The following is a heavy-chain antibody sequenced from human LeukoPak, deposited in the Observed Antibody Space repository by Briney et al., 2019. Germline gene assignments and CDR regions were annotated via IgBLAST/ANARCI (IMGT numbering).Heavy chain of an antibody. CDR1: GFFFSSYE. Sequence: GGSLRFSCAASGFFFSSYEMNWIRQAPGKGLEWVSYISSSGSTTYYADSVKGRFTISRDNAKNSLHLQMKSLRADDTAVYYCVRELRVAVPNWFDPWGQGTLVTVSS. CDR3: VRELRVAVPNWFDP. J-gene: IGHJ5*02. D-gene: IGHD3-10*01. V-gene: IGHV3-48*03. CDR2: ISSSGSTT.